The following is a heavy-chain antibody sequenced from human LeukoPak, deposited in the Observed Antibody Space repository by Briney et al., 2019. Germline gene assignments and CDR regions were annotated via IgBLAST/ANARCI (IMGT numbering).Heavy chain of an antibody. Sequence: ASVKVSCKASGYTFTSYGISWVRQAPGQGLEWMGRINPNSGGTNYAQKFQGRVTMTRDTSISTAYMELSRLRSDDTAVYYCARDSSSSDWGQGTLVTVSS. J-gene: IGHJ4*02. CDR2: INPNSGGT. V-gene: IGHV1-2*06. D-gene: IGHD6-13*01. CDR1: GYTFTSYG. CDR3: ARDSSSSD.